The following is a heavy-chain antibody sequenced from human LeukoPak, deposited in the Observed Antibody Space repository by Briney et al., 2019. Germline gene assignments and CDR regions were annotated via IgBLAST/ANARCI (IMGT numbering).Heavy chain of an antibody. CDR3: AGRTRGGWFDP. Sequence: GGSLRLSCAASGFTFSNYWMHWVRQAPGKGLEWVSSISSSSSYIYYADSVKGRFTISRDNAKNSLYLQMNSLRAEDTAVYYCAGRTRGGWFDPWGQGTLVTVSS. V-gene: IGHV3-21*01. CDR1: GFTFSNYW. CDR2: ISSSSSYI. J-gene: IGHJ5*02. D-gene: IGHD3-16*01.